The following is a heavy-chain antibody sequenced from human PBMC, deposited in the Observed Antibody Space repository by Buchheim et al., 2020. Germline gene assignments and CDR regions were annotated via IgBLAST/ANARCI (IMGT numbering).Heavy chain of an antibody. D-gene: IGHD3-3*01. CDR1: GFTFSSYW. J-gene: IGHJ6*02. Sequence: EVQLVESGGGLVQPGGSLRLSCAASGFTFSSYWMSWVRQAPGKGLEWVANIKQDGSEKYYVDSVKGRFTISRDNAKNSLYLQMNSLRAEDTAVYYCARGLVSKDFWSGYYPWYYYGMDVWGQGTT. CDR2: IKQDGSEK. CDR3: ARGLVSKDFWSGYYPWYYYGMDV. V-gene: IGHV3-7*01.